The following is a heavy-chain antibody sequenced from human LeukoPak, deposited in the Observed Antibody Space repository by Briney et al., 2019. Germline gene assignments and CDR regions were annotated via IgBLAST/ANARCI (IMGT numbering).Heavy chain of an antibody. CDR1: GYTFTGYY. CDR2: INPNSGGT. CDR3: ARELYAAAGAYFDY. V-gene: IGHV1-2*02. D-gene: IGHD6-13*01. Sequence: ASVKVSCKASGYTFTGYYMRWVRQAPGQGLEWMGWINPNSGGTNYAQKFQGRVTMTRDTSISTAYMELSRLRSDDTAVYYCARELYAAAGAYFDYWGQGTLVTVSS. J-gene: IGHJ4*02.